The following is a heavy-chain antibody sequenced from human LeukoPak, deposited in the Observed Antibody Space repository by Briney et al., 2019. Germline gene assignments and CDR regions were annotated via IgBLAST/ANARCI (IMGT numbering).Heavy chain of an antibody. Sequence: GESLKISCKDSGHSLTTSLIVWVREKPGKGLEWMGVIYLGDSETKYSPSFQGQVSFSADKPISTAYLQWDSLKTSDTAIYYCARPKYSSSLAFDYWGQGTPVTVSS. CDR1: GHSLTTSL. CDR3: ARPKYSSSLAFDY. J-gene: IGHJ4*02. V-gene: IGHV5-51*01. D-gene: IGHD6-6*01. CDR2: IYLGDSET.